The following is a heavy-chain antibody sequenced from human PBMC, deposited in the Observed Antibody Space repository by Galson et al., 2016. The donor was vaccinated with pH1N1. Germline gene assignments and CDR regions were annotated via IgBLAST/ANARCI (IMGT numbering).Heavy chain of an antibody. CDR1: GGSISSGSYY. J-gene: IGHJ4*02. Sequence: TLSLTCTVSGGSISSGSYYWNWISQPAGKGLEWIGRMYTSGTTAYTPSPDSRVSISVDTSKNQFSLRLSSVTAADPAVYFCARDRVALTGIFDYWGQGALFTVSS. D-gene: IGHD7-27*01. CDR2: MYTSGTT. CDR3: ARDRVALTGIFDY. V-gene: IGHV4-61*02.